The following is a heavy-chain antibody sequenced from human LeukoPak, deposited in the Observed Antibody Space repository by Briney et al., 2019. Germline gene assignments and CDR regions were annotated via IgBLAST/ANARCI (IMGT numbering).Heavy chain of an antibody. J-gene: IGHJ4*02. CDR2: INHSGST. Sequence: SETLSLTCAVYGGSFSGYYWSWIRQPPGKWLEWIGEINHSGSTNYNPSLKSRVTISVDTSKNQFSLKLSSVTAADTAVYYCARGLEQRYFDYWGRGTLVTVSS. CDR1: GGSFSGYY. V-gene: IGHV4-34*01. D-gene: IGHD1/OR15-1a*01. CDR3: ARGLEQRYFDY.